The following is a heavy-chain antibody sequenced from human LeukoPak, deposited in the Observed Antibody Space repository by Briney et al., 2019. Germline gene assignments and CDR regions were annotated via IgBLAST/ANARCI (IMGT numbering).Heavy chain of an antibody. J-gene: IGHJ3*02. V-gene: IGHV3-23*01. CDR2: ISGGGAKR. D-gene: IGHD3-10*02. Sequence: TGGSLRLSCAASGFTFSSYAMSWVRQAPGKGLEWVSYISGGGAKRHYSDSVKGRFTISRDNPKNTLYLQINNLRAEDTAMYYCAKCSAGYYNDAFDIWGRGTMVTVSS. CDR1: GFTFSSYA. CDR3: AKCSAGYYNDAFDI.